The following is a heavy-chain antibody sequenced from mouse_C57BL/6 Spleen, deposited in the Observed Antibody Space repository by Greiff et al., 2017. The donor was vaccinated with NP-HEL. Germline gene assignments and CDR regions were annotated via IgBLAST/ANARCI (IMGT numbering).Heavy chain of an antibody. CDR1: GFTFSDYG. CDR2: ISSGSSTI. Sequence: EVMLVESGGGLVKPGGSLKLSCAASGFTFSDYGMHWVRQAPEKGLEWVAYISSGSSTIYYADTVKGRFTISRDNAKNTLFLQMTSLRSEDTAMYYCARETPYSNYGYWGQGTSVTVSS. J-gene: IGHJ4*01. V-gene: IGHV5-17*01. D-gene: IGHD2-5*01. CDR3: ARETPYSNYGY.